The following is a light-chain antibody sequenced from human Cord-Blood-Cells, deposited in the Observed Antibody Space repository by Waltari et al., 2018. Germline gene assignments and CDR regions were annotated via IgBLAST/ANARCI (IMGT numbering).Light chain of an antibody. J-gene: IGLJ2*01. V-gene: IGLV2-14*01. Sequence: QSALTQTDSVSGSPGQSITISCTGTSSDVGGYNYVSWYQQHPGKAPKLLLYDLSKRPYGLSNRFSGSKSGNTASLTISRLQAEGAADYYCSSYTSSSTYVVFGGGTKLTVL. CDR3: SSYTSSSTYVV. CDR1: SSDVGGYNY. CDR2: DLS.